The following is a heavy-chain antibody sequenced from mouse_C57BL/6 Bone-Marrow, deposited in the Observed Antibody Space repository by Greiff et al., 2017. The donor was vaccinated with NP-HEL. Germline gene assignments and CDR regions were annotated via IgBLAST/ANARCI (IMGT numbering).Heavy chain of an antibody. CDR2: IDPENGDT. V-gene: IGHV14-4*01. CDR1: GFNIKDDY. D-gene: IGHD1-1*01. J-gene: IGHJ2*01. CDR3: TTWGGSSSNY. Sequence: VQLKESGAELVRPGASVKLSCTASGFNIKDDYMHWVKQRPEQGLEWIGWIDPENGDTEYASKFQGKATITADTSSNTAYLQLSSLTSEDTAVYYCTTWGGSSSNYWGQGTTLTVSS.